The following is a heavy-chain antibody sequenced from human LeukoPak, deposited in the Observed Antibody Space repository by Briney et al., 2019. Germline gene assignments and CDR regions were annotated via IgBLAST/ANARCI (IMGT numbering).Heavy chain of an antibody. V-gene: IGHV3-66*01. Sequence: PGESLRLSCAASGFTVSSNYMSWVRQAPGKGLEWVSIIYNGGTTNYADSVKGRFTISRDNSENTLYLQMSSLRGDDTAVYYCARDRIYGGNSGALDIWGQGTLVTVSS. CDR1: GFTVSSNY. CDR3: ARDRIYGGNSGALDI. CDR2: IYNGGTT. J-gene: IGHJ3*02. D-gene: IGHD4-23*01.